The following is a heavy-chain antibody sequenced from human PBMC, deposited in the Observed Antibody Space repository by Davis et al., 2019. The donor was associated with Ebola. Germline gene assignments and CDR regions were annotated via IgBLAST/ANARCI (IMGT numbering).Heavy chain of an antibody. Sequence: ASVKVSCKASGYTFTGYYMHWVRQAPGQGLEWMGWINPNSGDTKYAQKFQGRVTVTRDTSIRTAYMELTRLRSDDTAVFFCTRGSGFWSGYCTAHFELWGQGALVTVSS. CDR3: TRGSGFWSGYCTAHFEL. CDR2: INPNSGDT. J-gene: IGHJ4*01. V-gene: IGHV1-2*02. CDR1: GYTFTGYY. D-gene: IGHD3-3*01.